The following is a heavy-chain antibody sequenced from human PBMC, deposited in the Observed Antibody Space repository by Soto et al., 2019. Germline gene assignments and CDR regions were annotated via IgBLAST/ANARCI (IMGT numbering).Heavy chain of an antibody. CDR3: ARDSSDFTYYDFWSGYYTGKLDY. V-gene: IGHV3-7*01. J-gene: IGHJ4*02. CDR1: GFTFSSYW. Sequence: GGSLRLSCAASGFTFSSYWMSWVRQAPGKGLERVANIKQDGSEKYYVDSVKGRFTISRDNAKNSLYLQMNSLRAEDTAVYYCARDSSDFTYYDFWSGYYTGKLDYWGQGTLVTVPQ. D-gene: IGHD3-3*01. CDR2: IKQDGSEK.